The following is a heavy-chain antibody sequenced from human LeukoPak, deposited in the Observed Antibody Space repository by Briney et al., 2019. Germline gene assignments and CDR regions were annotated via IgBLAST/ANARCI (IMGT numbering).Heavy chain of an antibody. J-gene: IGHJ4*02. D-gene: IGHD3-9*01. V-gene: IGHV3-23*01. CDR2: ISGSDGRT. CDR1: GFTFSSYA. Sequence: GGSLRLSCAASGFTFSSYAMSWVRQAPGKGLEWVATISGSDGRTYYADSVRGRFTISRDNSKNTLYLQMNSLRAEDTAVHYCAKGRLVPDYWGQGILVTVSS. CDR3: AKGRLVPDY.